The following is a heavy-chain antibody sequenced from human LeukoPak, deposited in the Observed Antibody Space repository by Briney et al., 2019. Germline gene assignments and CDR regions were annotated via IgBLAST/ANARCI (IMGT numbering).Heavy chain of an antibody. CDR3: AKVAMVRGGREYYMDV. V-gene: IGHV3-23*01. D-gene: IGHD3-10*01. Sequence: GESLRLSCAASGFTFSNYAMSWVRQAPAGRLEWVSSLRGDGETFYADSVKGRFTLSRDNSKNTLYLQMNSLRAEDTAVYYCAKVAMVRGGREYYMDVWGKGTTVTVSS. CDR2: LRGDGET. J-gene: IGHJ6*03. CDR1: GFTFSNYA.